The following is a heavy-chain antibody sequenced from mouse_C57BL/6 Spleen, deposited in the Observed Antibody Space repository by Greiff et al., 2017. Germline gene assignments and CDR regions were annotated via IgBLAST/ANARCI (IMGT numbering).Heavy chain of an antibody. J-gene: IGHJ4*01. CDR1: GFSLTSYG. Sequence: VQLQESGPGLVAPSQSLSITCTVSGFSLTSYGVHWVRQPPGKGLEWLVVIWSDGSTTYNSALKSRLSISKDNSKSQVFLKMNSLQTDDTAMYYCASHLLYDYYAMDYWGQGTSVTVSS. D-gene: IGHD2-12*01. CDR2: IWSDGST. CDR3: ASHLLYDYYAMDY. V-gene: IGHV2-6*03.